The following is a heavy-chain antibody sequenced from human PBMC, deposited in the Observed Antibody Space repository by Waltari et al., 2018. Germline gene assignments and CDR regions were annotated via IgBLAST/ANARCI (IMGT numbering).Heavy chain of an antibody. CDR1: GFTFSSYA. V-gene: IGHV3-30*01. J-gene: IGHJ6*02. Sequence: QVQLVESGGGVVQPGRSLRLSCAASGFTFSSYAMNWVRQAPGKGLEWVAVISYDGSNKDYADSVKGRFTISRDNSKNTLYLQMNSLRAEDTAVYYCARDLMIVVRGDYYYYGMDVWGQGTTVTVSS. D-gene: IGHD3-22*01. CDR3: ARDLMIVVRGDYYYYGMDV. CDR2: ISYDGSNK.